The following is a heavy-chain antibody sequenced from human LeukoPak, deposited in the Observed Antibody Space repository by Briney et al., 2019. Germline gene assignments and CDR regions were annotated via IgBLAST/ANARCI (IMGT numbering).Heavy chain of an antibody. CDR1: GFTFNNYA. CDR3: AKGDPFFGY. Sequence: GGSLRLSCAASGFTFNNYAMTWVRQAPGRGLEWVSAISGRASSTYYADAVKGRFTISRDNSKNTLYLQMSSLRDEDTAVYYCAKGDPFFGYWGQGTLVTVSS. CDR2: ISGRASST. V-gene: IGHV3-23*01. J-gene: IGHJ4*02.